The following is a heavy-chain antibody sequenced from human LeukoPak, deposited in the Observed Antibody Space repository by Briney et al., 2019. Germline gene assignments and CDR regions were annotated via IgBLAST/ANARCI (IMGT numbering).Heavy chain of an antibody. CDR3: ARDVLRYFDWSDDAFDI. Sequence: ASVKVSCKAPGYTFTSYGISWVRQAPGQGLEWMGWISAYNGNTNYAQKLQGRVTMTTDTSTSTAYMELRSLRSDDTAVYYCARDVLRYFDWSDDAFDIWGQGTMVTVSS. CDR2: ISAYNGNT. V-gene: IGHV1-18*01. J-gene: IGHJ3*02. CDR1: GYTFTSYG. D-gene: IGHD3-9*01.